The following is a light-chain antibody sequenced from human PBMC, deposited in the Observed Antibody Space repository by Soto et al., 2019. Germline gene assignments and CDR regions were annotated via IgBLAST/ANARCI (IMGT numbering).Light chain of an antibody. Sequence: EIVLTQSPGTLSFSPGERATLSCRASQSVSSSYLAWYQQKPGQAPRLLIYGASSRATGIPDRFSGSGSGTDFTLTISRLEPEDFAVYYCQQYAATPRTFGPGTKVDIK. J-gene: IGKJ3*01. CDR1: QSVSSSY. CDR3: QQYAATPRT. V-gene: IGKV3-20*01. CDR2: GAS.